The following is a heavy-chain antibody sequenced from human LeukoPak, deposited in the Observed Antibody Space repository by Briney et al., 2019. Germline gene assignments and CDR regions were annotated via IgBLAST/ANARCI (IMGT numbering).Heavy chain of an antibody. D-gene: IGHD1-26*01. J-gene: IGHJ4*02. CDR2: INPSSGGT. Sequence: ASVKVSCKASGYTFTDYYMHWVRQAPGQGLEWMGWINPSSGGTNYAQKFQGRVTITADESTSTAYMELSSLRSEDTAVYYCARSVGATYRGNYWGQGTLVTVSS. CDR3: ARSVGATYRGNY. V-gene: IGHV1-2*02. CDR1: GYTFTDYY.